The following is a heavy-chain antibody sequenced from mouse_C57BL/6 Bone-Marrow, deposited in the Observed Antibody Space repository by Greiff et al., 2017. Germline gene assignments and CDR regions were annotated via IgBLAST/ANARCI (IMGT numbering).Heavy chain of an antibody. D-gene: IGHD1-1*01. CDR1: GFNIKDDY. Sequence: EVQLQQSGAELVRPGASVKLSCTASGFNIKDDYMHWVKQRPEQGLEWIGWIDPENGDSEYASKFQGKATLTADTSSNTAYLQRSSLTSEDTAVYYCTTITTVVAGDWYFDVWGTGTTVTVSS. CDR3: TTITTVVAGDWYFDV. J-gene: IGHJ1*03. CDR2: IDPENGDS. V-gene: IGHV14-4*01.